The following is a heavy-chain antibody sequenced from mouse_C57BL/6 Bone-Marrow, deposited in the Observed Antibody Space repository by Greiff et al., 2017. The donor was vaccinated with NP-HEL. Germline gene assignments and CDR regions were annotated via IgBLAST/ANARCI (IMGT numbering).Heavy chain of an antibody. D-gene: IGHD4-1*01. V-gene: IGHV1-39*01. CDR3: ARGGGTGGDY. J-gene: IGHJ2*01. Sequence: VHVKQSGPELVKPGASVKISCKASGYSFTDYNMNWVKQSNGKSLEWIGVINPNYGTTSYNQKFKGKATLTVDQSSSTAYMQLNSLTSEDSAVYYGARGGGTGGDYWGQGTTLTVSS. CDR1: GYSFTDYN. CDR2: INPNYGTT.